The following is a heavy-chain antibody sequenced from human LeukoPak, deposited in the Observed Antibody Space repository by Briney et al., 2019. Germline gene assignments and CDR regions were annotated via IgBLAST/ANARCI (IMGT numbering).Heavy chain of an antibody. CDR1: GFTFSSYE. J-gene: IGHJ4*02. V-gene: IGHV3-48*03. Sequence: WGSLRLSCAASGFTFSSYEMNWVRQAPGKGLEWVSYISSSGSTIYYADSVKGRFTISRDNAKNSLYLQMNSLRAEDTAVYYCAREGQYGSGIDYWGQGTLVTVSS. CDR2: ISSSGSTI. D-gene: IGHD3-10*01. CDR3: AREGQYGSGIDY.